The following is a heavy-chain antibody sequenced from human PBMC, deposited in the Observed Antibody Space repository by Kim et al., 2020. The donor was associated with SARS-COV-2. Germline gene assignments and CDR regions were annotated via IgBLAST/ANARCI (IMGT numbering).Heavy chain of an antibody. D-gene: IGHD1-1*01. Sequence: SETLSLTCTVSGGSISSGDYYWTWIRQPPGNGLEWIGYIYYSGITYYNPSLKSRVTISVDTSKNQFSLKLSSVTAADTAVYYCARGAGSPSYNKFAYWGQGTLVTVSS. CDR3: ARGAGSPSYNKFAY. V-gene: IGHV4-30-4*01. CDR2: IYYSGIT. CDR1: GGSISSGDYY. J-gene: IGHJ4*02.